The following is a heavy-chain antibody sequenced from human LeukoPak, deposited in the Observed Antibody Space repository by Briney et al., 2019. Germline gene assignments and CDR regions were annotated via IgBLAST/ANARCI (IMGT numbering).Heavy chain of an antibody. V-gene: IGHV1-8*02. D-gene: IGHD3-3*01. CDR3: ARGRSPYDFWSGYYAVEDGMDV. CDR2: MNPNSGNT. CDR1: GYTFTGYY. J-gene: IGHJ6*02. Sequence: ASVKVSCKASGYTFTGYYLHWVRQATGQGLEWMGWMNPNSGNTGYAQKFQGRVTMTRNTSISTAYMELSSLRSEDTAVYYCARGRSPYDFWSGYYAVEDGMDVWGQGTTVTVSS.